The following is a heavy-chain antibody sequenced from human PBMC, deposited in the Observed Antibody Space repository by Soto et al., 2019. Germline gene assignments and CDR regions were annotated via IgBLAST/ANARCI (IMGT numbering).Heavy chain of an antibody. V-gene: IGHV3-33*01. CDR3: ARGGDVVTTTRSFDH. D-gene: IGHD1-1*01. Sequence: QVHLVESGGGVVQAGTSLRLSCAASRFSFSSYTMHWVRQAPGRGLEWVALIWSDGSHREYEDSAKGRFTISRDNSKSTLYLEMNSLRAGDTALYYCARGGDVVTTTRSFDHWGQGTPVTVSS. CDR2: IWSDGSHR. J-gene: IGHJ4*02. CDR1: RFSFSSYT.